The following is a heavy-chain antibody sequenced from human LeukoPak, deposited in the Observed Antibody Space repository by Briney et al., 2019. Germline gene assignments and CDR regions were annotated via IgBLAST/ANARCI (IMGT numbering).Heavy chain of an antibody. V-gene: IGHV4-4*07. D-gene: IGHD5-24*01. J-gene: IGHJ3*02. CDR1: GGSISSYY. CDR3: ARDGAPGVEMATINAFDI. CDR2: IYTSGST. Sequence: PSETLSLTCTVSGGSISSYYWSWIRQPAGKGLEWIGRIYTSGSTNYNPSLKSRVTMSVDTSKNQFSLKLSSVTAADTAVYYCARDGAPGVEMATINAFDIWAKGQWSPSLQ.